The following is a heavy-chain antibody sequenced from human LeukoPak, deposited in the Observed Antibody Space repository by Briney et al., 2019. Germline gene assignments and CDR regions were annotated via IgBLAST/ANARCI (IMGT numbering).Heavy chain of an antibody. D-gene: IGHD6-6*01. CDR1: GYTFTGYY. CDR2: INPNSGGT. CDR3: ARDPASIAALYYYYYGMDV. J-gene: IGHJ6*02. V-gene: IGHV1-2*02. Sequence: GASVKVSCKASGYTFTGYYMHWVRQAPGQGLEWMGWINPNSGGTNYAQKFQGRATMTRDTSISTAYMELSRLRSDDTAVYYCARDPASIAALYYYYYGMDVWGQGTTVTVSS.